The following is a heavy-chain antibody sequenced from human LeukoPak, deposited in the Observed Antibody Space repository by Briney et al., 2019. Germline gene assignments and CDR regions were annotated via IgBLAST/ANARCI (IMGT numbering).Heavy chain of an antibody. CDR1: GGTFSSYA. Sequence: WASVKVSCKASGGTFSSYAISWVRQAPGQGLEWMGWINPNSGGTNYAQKFQGRVTMTRDTSISTAYMELSRLRSDDTAVYYCARSPVRDFWSGYYTVYFDYWGQGTLVTVSS. CDR2: INPNSGGT. D-gene: IGHD3-3*01. V-gene: IGHV1-2*02. CDR3: ARSPVRDFWSGYYTVYFDY. J-gene: IGHJ4*02.